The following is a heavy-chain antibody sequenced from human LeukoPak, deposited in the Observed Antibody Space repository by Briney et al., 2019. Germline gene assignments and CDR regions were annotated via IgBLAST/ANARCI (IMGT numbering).Heavy chain of an antibody. Sequence: GGSLRVSCAAPGFSFGGHYMSWLRQAPGEGPEWIAYISGKGGNIAYADSVKGRFTISRDNAKNSLHLQMNGLRVEDTAVYHCVRHAGRAGGQWGQGALIAVSS. D-gene: IGHD3-10*01. J-gene: IGHJ4*02. CDR2: ISGKGGNI. V-gene: IGHV3-11*01. CDR3: VRHAGRAGGQ. CDR1: GFSFGGHY.